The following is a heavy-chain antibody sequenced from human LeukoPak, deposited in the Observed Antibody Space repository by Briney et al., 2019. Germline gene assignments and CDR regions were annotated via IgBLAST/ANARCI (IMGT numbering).Heavy chain of an antibody. V-gene: IGHV3-7*01. D-gene: IGHD3-22*01. CDR2: TSKDERDN. CDR1: GFILGNYW. J-gene: IGHJ3*02. Sequence: PGGSLSLSCAASGFILGNYWMTWVRQAPGKGLEWVANTSKDERDNNYADSVKGRFTISRDNAKDTLYLQMNSLRAEDTAGYYCARDTNHYDSKIDYDVLDIWGRGTMVTVSS. CDR3: ARDTNHYDSKIDYDVLDI.